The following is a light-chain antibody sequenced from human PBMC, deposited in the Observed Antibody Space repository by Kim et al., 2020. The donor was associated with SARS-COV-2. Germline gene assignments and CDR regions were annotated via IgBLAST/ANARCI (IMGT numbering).Light chain of an antibody. CDR3: QQCGGSPPIT. CDR1: ESVDSSK. V-gene: IGKV3-20*01. J-gene: IGKJ5*01. CDR2: GAS. Sequence: EIVLTQSPGTLSSSPGETATFSCRASESVDSSKLAWYQQKPGQAPRLLIFGASSRATGIPDRFSGSGSGTDFTLTISRLEPEDFAVYYCQQCGGSPPITFGQGTRLEIK.